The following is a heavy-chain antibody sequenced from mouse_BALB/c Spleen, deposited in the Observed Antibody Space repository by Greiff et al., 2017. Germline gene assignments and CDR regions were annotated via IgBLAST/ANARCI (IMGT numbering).Heavy chain of an antibody. D-gene: IGHD2-12*01. V-gene: IGHV7-3*02. Sequence: EVNVVESGGGLVQPGGSLRLSCATSGFTFTDYYMSWVRQPPGKALEWLGFIRNKANGDTTEYSASVKGRFTISRDNSQIILYLQMNTLSAADSVTYYFAIDIRQFDYWGQGTTLTVSS. J-gene: IGHJ2*01. CDR1: GFTFTDYY. CDR3: AIDIRQFDY. CDR2: IRNKANGDTT.